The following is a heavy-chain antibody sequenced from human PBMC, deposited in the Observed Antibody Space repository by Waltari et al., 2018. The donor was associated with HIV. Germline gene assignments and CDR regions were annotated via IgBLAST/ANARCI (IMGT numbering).Heavy chain of an antibody. V-gene: IGHV3-23*01. CDR3: ANQGRHYYDSSGYWGYFDY. CDR2: ISGSGGSK. CDR1: GFTFSSYA. Sequence: EVQLLESGGSLVQPGGSLRLSCAASGFTFSSYAMSWVRQAPGKGLEWVSAISGSGGSKYYADSVKGRFTISRDNSKNTLYLQMNSLRAEDTAVYYCANQGRHYYDSSGYWGYFDYWGQGTLVTVSS. D-gene: IGHD3-22*01. J-gene: IGHJ4*02.